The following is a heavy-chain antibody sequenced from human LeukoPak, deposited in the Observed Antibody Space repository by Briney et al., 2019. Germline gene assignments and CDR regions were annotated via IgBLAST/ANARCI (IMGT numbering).Heavy chain of an antibody. CDR3: ARVTGALVLDY. D-gene: IGHD7-27*01. CDR1: GYTFTNYG. J-gene: IGHJ4*02. V-gene: IGHV1-46*01. CDR2: INPSGGST. Sequence: ASVKVSCKASGYTFTNYGFNWVRQAPGQGLEWMGIINPSGGSTSHAQKFQGRVTMTRDTSTSTVYMELSSLRSEDTAVYYCARVTGALVLDYWGQGTLVTVSS.